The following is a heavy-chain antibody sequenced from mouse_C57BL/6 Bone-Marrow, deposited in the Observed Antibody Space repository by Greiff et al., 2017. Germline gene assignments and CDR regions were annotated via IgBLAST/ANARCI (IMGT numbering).Heavy chain of an antibody. J-gene: IGHJ2*01. D-gene: IGHD2-12*01. Sequence: QVQLQQSGPELVKPGASVKISCKASGYAFSSSWMNWVKQRPGKGLEWIGRIYPGDGDTNYNGKFKGKATLTADKSSSTAYMQLSSLTSEDSAVYFCARSGIYADYWGQGTTLTVSS. V-gene: IGHV1-82*01. CDR1: GYAFSSSW. CDR2: IYPGDGDT. CDR3: ARSGIYADY.